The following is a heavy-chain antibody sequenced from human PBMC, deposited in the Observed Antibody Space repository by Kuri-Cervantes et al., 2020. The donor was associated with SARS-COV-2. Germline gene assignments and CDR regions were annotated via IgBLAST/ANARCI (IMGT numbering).Heavy chain of an antibody. D-gene: IGHD3-10*01. CDR1: GFTFSSYS. CDR3: ARTTYNLWFGELLSLWFDP. J-gene: IGHJ5*02. CDR2: ISSSSSYI. Sequence: ETLSLTCAASGFTFSSYSTNWVRQAAGKGLEWVSSISSSSSYIYYADSVKGRFTISRDNAKNSLYLQMNSLRAEDTAVYYCARTTYNLWFGELLSLWFDPWGQGTLVTVSS. V-gene: IGHV3-21*01.